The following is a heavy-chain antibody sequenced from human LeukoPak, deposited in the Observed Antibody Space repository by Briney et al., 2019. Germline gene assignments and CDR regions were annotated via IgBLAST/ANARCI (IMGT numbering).Heavy chain of an antibody. CDR1: GYSFTSYW. Sequence: GESLKISCKGSGYSFTSYWIGWVRQMPGKGLEWMGIIYPGDSDTRYSPSFQGQVTISADKSISTAHLQWSSLKASDTAMYYCAREHANCSGGSCYSGPFDYWGQGTLVTVSS. V-gene: IGHV5-51*01. CDR2: IYPGDSDT. J-gene: IGHJ4*02. CDR3: AREHANCSGGSCYSGPFDY. D-gene: IGHD2-15*01.